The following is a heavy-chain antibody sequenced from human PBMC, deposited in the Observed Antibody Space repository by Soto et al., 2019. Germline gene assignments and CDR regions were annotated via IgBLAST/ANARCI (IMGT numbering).Heavy chain of an antibody. Sequence: SETLSLTCTVSGGSISSSSYYWGWIRQPPGKGLEWIGSIYYSGSTYYNPSLKSRVTISIDTSKNQFSLKLSSVTAADTAVYYCAREYYGSGSYNHYYYYMDVWGKGTTVTVSS. V-gene: IGHV4-39*02. CDR3: AREYYGSGSYNHYYYYMDV. CDR2: IYYSGST. J-gene: IGHJ6*03. CDR1: GGSISSSSYY. D-gene: IGHD3-10*01.